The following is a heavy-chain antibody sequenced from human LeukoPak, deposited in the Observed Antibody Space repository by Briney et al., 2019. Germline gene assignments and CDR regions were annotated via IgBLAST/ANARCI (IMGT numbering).Heavy chain of an antibody. J-gene: IGHJ4*02. CDR2: ISRSGSTI. CDR3: AKSTVTNYFDN. V-gene: IGHV3-48*03. Sequence: GGSLRLSCAASGFTFSSYEMNWVRQAPGKGLEWISYISRSGSTINYADSVKGRFTISRDDAKYSLYLQMNSLRAEGTAVYYCAKSTVTNYFDNWGQGSLVTVSS. D-gene: IGHD4-17*01. CDR1: GFTFSSYE.